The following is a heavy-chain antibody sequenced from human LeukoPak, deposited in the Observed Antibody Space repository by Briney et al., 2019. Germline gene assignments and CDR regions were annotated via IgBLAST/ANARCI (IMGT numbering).Heavy chain of an antibody. D-gene: IGHD6-6*01. CDR1: GFTFDDYG. CDR3: AKLAYSSSSSVDY. Sequence: GGSLRLSCAASGFTFDDYGMSWVRQAPGKGLEWVSGINWNGGSTGYADSVKGRFTISRDNSKNTLYLQMNSLRAEDTAVYYCAKLAYSSSSSVDYWGQGTLVTVSS. CDR2: INWNGGST. V-gene: IGHV3-20*04. J-gene: IGHJ4*02.